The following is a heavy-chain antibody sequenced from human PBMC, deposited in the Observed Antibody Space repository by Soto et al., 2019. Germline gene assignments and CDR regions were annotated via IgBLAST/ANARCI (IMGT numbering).Heavy chain of an antibody. CDR2: IHYFGST. V-gene: IGHV4-61*01. Sequence: QVQLQESGPGLLKPSETLSLTCTVSGGSLNSSSYSWSWIRQPPGKGLEWIGYIHYFGSTKYNPSLESRVVISVDTSKNQFSLKVPSVTAADTAKYFCARGGSYVGFDSWGQGARVTVSS. D-gene: IGHD1-26*01. CDR3: ARGGSYVGFDS. CDR1: GGSLNSSSYS. J-gene: IGHJ4*02.